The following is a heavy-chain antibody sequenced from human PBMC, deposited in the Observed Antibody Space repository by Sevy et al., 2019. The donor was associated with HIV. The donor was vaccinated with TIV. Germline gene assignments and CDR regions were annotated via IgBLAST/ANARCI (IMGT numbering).Heavy chain of an antibody. Sequence: ASVKVSCKASGYTFTSYGISWVRQAPGQGLEWMGWISAYNGNTNYAQKLQGRVTMTTDTSTSTAYMELRSLRSDDTAVYYCAREITSRYCGSTSCYGPGCFDYWGQGTLVTVSS. V-gene: IGHV1-18*01. CDR2: ISAYNGNT. J-gene: IGHJ4*02. D-gene: IGHD2-2*01. CDR3: AREITSRYCGSTSCYGPGCFDY. CDR1: GYTFTSYG.